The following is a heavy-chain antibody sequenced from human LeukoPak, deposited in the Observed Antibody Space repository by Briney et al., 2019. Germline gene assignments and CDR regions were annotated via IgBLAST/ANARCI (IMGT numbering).Heavy chain of an antibody. CDR2: IIPILGTA. CDR1: GGTFSSYA. J-gene: IGHJ6*03. CDR3: AREGYCSSTSCYTPDYYYYMDV. V-gene: IGHV1-69*13. Sequence: GASVKVSCKASGGTFSSYAISWVRQAPGQGLEWMGGIIPILGTANYAQKFQGRVTITADESTSTAYMELSSLRSEDTAVYYCAREGYCSSTSCYTPDYYYYMDVWGKGTTVTVSS. D-gene: IGHD2-2*02.